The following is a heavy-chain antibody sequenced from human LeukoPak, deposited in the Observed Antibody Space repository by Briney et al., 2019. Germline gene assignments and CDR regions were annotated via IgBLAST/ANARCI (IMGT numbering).Heavy chain of an antibody. Sequence: ASVKVSCKASGYTFTRYYMHWVRQAPGQGLEWMGWINPNSGGTNYAQKFQGRVTMTRDTSISTAYMELSRLRSDDTAVYYCARDQYSSSGYYMDVWGKGTTVTVSS. D-gene: IGHD6-6*01. V-gene: IGHV1-2*02. CDR2: INPNSGGT. CDR3: ARDQYSSSGYYMDV. J-gene: IGHJ6*03. CDR1: GYTFTRYY.